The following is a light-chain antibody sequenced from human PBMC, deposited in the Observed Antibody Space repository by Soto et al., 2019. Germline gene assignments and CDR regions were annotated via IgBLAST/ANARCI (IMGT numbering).Light chain of an antibody. J-gene: IGLJ2*01. CDR3: SSYTSSSTLVV. V-gene: IGLV2-14*01. Sequence: QSALTQPASVSGSPGQSITISCTGTSSDVGAYDSVSWYQQHPGKAPKLMIYDVSNRPSGVSNRFSGSKPGNTASLTISGLQAEDEADYYCSSYTSSSTLVVFGGGTKLTVL. CDR2: DVS. CDR1: SSDVGAYDS.